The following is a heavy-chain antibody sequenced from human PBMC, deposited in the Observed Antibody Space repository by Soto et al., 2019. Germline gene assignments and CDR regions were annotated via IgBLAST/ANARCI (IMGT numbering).Heavy chain of an antibody. Sequence: TGGSLRLSCAASGFTVSSNYMSWVRQAPGKGLEWVSVIYSGGSTYYADSVKGRFTISRDNSKNTLYLQMNSLRAEDTAVYYCASGYDCSSTSCHDYWGQGTLVTVSS. D-gene: IGHD2-2*01. V-gene: IGHV3-66*01. J-gene: IGHJ4*02. CDR3: ASGYDCSSTSCHDY. CDR1: GFTVSSNY. CDR2: IYSGGST.